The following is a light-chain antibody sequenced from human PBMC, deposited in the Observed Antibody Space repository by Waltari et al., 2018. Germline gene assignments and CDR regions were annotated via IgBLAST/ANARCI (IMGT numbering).Light chain of an antibody. Sequence: EIVLPNSPATLPLPPGERAPLSCRASESVGRNLAWYQQKPGQAPRLLIYGASSRASGIADRFSGSGSGTDFSLTISRLEPEDFAVYYCQHYVRLPVTFGQGTKVDIK. CDR1: ESVGRN. J-gene: IGKJ1*01. CDR2: GAS. V-gene: IGKV3-20*01. CDR3: QHYVRLPVT.